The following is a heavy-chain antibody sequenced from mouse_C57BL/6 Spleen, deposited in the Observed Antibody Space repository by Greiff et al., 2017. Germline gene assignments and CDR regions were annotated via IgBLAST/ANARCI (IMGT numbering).Heavy chain of an antibody. V-gene: IGHV1-5*01. CDR2: IYPGNSDT. D-gene: IGHD2-5*01. Sequence: EVQVVESGTVLARPGASVKMSCKTSGYTFTSYWMHWVKQRPGQGLEWIGAIYPGNSDTSYNQKFKGKAKLTAVTSASTAYMELSSLTNEDSAAYYCTRWVLYYSNYDYAMDYWGQGTSVTVSS. CDR3: TRWVLYYSNYDYAMDY. J-gene: IGHJ4*01. CDR1: GYTFTSYW.